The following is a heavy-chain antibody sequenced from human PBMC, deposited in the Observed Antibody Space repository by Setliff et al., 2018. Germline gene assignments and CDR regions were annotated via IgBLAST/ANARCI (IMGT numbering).Heavy chain of an antibody. D-gene: IGHD6-19*01. J-gene: IGHJ6*03. Sequence: SETLSLTCTVSGGSIGSYHWSWIRQPAGKGLEWIGRIFDSGKSNYNPSLESRVTMSVDTSKNQFPLRLTSMSAADTAVYYCAREQWLDPPGYYYMDVWAKGTTVTVSS. CDR3: AREQWLDPPGYYYMDV. V-gene: IGHV4-4*07. CDR2: IFDSGKS. CDR1: GGSIGSYH.